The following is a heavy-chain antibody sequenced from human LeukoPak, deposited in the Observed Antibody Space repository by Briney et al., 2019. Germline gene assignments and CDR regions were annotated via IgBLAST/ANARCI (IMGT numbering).Heavy chain of an antibody. CDR3: AKDRSIGEKFSFYYDMDV. J-gene: IGHJ6*02. CDR1: GFTFSSYS. Sequence: PGGSLRLSCAASGFTFSSYSMNWVRQAPGKGLEWVSSISSSSSYIYYADSVKGRFTISRDNAKNSLYLQMNSLRAEDTAIYYCAKDRSIGEKFSFYYDMDVWGQGTTVTVSS. V-gene: IGHV3-21*04. CDR2: ISSSSSYI. D-gene: IGHD6-6*01.